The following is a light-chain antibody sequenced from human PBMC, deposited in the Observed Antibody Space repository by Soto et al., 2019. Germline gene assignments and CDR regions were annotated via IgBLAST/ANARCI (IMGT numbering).Light chain of an antibody. CDR2: DAS. V-gene: IGKV3-11*01. CDR1: QSVTNS. Sequence: EVVWTQSPATLSLSPGERGAISCKARQSVTNSLAWYQQKPGQAPRLLIYDASNRATGIPARFSGGGSGTDFTLTISSLEPEDFAVYYCQQRSNWPPTWTFGQGTKVDIK. CDR3: QQRSNWPPTWT. J-gene: IGKJ1*01.